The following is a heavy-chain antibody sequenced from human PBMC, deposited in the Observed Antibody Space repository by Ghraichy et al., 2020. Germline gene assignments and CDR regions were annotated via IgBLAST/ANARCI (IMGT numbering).Heavy chain of an antibody. CDR1: GGSISSYY. CDR3: ARGEVVPAASVWFDP. CDR2: IYYSGST. Sequence: SETLSLTCTVSGGSISSYYWSWIRQPPGKGLEWIGYIYYSGSTNYNPSLKSRVTISVDTSKNQFSLKLSSVTAADTAVYYCARGEVVPAASVWFDPWGQGTLVTVSS. J-gene: IGHJ5*02. D-gene: IGHD2-2*01. V-gene: IGHV4-59*01.